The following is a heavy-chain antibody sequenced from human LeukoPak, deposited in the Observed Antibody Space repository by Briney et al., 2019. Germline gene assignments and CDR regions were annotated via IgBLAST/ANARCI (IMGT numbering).Heavy chain of an antibody. CDR3: ARDSGSGTFT. Sequence: SETLSLTCTVSGGSISSYYWTWIRQPPGKGLERIGYIFYSGSTNYNPSLKSRVTISVDTSKNQFSLTLSSVTAADTAVYYCARDSGSGTFTWGQGTLVTVSS. CDR2: IFYSGST. CDR1: GGSISSYY. J-gene: IGHJ5*02. D-gene: IGHD3-10*01. V-gene: IGHV4-59*01.